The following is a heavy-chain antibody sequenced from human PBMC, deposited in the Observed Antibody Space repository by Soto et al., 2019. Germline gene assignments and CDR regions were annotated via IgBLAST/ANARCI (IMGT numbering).Heavy chain of an antibody. CDR3: ARHLSITIFGVEYYYYGMDV. D-gene: IGHD3-3*01. J-gene: IGHJ6*02. Sequence: GESVKISWKGAGYSFANYWIGLVLPLPGKGLGWRGIIYPGDSDTRYSPSFQGQVTISADKSISTAYLQWSSLKASDTAMYYCARHLSITIFGVEYYYYGMDVWGQGTTVTVSS. CDR1: GYSFANYW. CDR2: IYPGDSDT. V-gene: IGHV5-51*01.